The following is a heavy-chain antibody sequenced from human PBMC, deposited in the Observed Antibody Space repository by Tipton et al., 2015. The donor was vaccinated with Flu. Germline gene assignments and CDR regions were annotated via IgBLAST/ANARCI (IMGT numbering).Heavy chain of an antibody. J-gene: IGHJ4*02. Sequence: GSLRLSCAASGFPFRSYWVHWVRQVPGKGLVWVSRINTLGTDTAYADSVKGRFIMSRDNAENTLYLQMNNLGPEDTAVYYCARDQDIVGASPFAYWGQGTRVTASS. CDR1: GFPFRSYW. D-gene: IGHD1-26*01. CDR2: INTLGTDT. V-gene: IGHV3-74*01. CDR3: ARDQDIVGASPFAY.